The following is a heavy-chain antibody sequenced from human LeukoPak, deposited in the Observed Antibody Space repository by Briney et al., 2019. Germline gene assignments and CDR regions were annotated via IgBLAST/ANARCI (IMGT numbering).Heavy chain of an antibody. CDR2: VSGSGVST. CDR3: AKGSYYDSPYGFDY. V-gene: IGHV3-23*01. Sequence: GGSLRLSCAASGFTFISYAMSWVRQAPGKGLEWVSSVSGSGVSTYYIDSVKGRLTISKDNPMNTLYLQMSSLRAEDTAIYYCAKGSYYDSPYGFDYWGQGILVTVSS. CDR1: GFTFISYA. D-gene: IGHD3-22*01. J-gene: IGHJ4*02.